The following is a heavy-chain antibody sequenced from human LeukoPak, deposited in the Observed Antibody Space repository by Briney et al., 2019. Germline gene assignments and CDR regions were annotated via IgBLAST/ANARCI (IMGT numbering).Heavy chain of an antibody. CDR1: GFIFSNYA. CDR2: ISGSGGAT. Sequence: RSGGPLRLSCAASGFIFSNYAMSWVRHAPGKGLEWVSDISGSGGATKPADSVKGRFTISRDNSKNSLSLQMNSLRAEDMAIYYCAKRYCSGGSCKPIYYYYGMDVWGQGTTVIVSS. J-gene: IGHJ6*02. V-gene: IGHV3-23*01. D-gene: IGHD2-15*01. CDR3: AKRYCSGGSCKPIYYYYGMDV.